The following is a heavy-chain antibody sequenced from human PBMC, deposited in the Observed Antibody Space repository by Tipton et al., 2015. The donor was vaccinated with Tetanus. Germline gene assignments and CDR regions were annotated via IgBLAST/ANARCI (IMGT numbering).Heavy chain of an antibody. V-gene: IGHV4-34*01. CDR1: GGSLSRYY. CDR3: ARDLGTSGLH. Sequence: GLVKPSDTLSLTCAVYGGSLSRYYWTWIRQPPGKGLEWIGEVDDSGSTNYSPSLKSRVTISLDTSKNEFSLTLSSVTAADTAVYYCARDLGTSGLHWGQGTLVTVSS. CDR2: VDDSGST. J-gene: IGHJ4*02. D-gene: IGHD1-7*01.